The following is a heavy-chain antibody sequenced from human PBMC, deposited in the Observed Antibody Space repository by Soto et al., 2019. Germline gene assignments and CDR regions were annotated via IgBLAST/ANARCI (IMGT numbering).Heavy chain of an antibody. CDR2: INPLSGIP. V-gene: IGHV1-69*09. Sequence: QVQLVQSGAEVKKPESSVKVSCKTSGGTFVRHVISWVRQAPGQGPEWMGKINPLSGIPNYAQKFQDRATFNADTDSSTAYMELSSLRSDDTAVYYCATPACAATWCAPSHNLDHWGQGTLVTVSS. D-gene: IGHD2-2*01. CDR3: ATPACAATWCAPSHNLDH. J-gene: IGHJ4*02. CDR1: GGTFVRHV.